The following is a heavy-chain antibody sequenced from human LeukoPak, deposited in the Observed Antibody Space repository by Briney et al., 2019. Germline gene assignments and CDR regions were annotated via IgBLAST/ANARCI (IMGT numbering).Heavy chain of an antibody. D-gene: IGHD1-26*01. CDR1: GGTFSSYA. CDR2: IIPIFGTA. Sequence: SVKVSCKASGGTFSSYAISWVRQAPGQGLEWMGGIIPIFGTANYAQKFQGRVTITADKSTSTAYMELSSLRSEDTAVYYCASGRRLVGATLAFYYYYYYMDVWGKGTTVTVSS. V-gene: IGHV1-69*06. J-gene: IGHJ6*03. CDR3: ASGRRLVGATLAFYYYYYYMDV.